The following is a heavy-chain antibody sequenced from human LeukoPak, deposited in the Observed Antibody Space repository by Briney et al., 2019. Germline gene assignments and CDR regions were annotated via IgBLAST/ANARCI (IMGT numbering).Heavy chain of an antibody. D-gene: IGHD3-10*01. CDR3: ARERVWFGKSHFDY. J-gene: IGHJ4*02. V-gene: IGHV1-3*01. CDR1: GYTFTSYA. CDR2: INAGNGNT. Sequence: ASVKVSCKASGYTFTSYAMHWVRQAPGQRLEWMGWINAGNGNTKYSQKFQGRVTITRDTSASTAYMELSSLRSEDTAVYYCARERVWFGKSHFDYWGQGTLVTVSS.